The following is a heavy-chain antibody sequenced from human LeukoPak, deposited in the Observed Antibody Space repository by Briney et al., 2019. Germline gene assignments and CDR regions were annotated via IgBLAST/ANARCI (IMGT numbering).Heavy chain of an antibody. Sequence: GGSLRLSCAASGFTFTRHWMSWVRQAPGRGLEWVATIKQDGSTIHYVDSVKGRFIISRDNAKNSLSLQMNSLRGEDTAMYYCARLLGESTIYDLWGQGTLVTVSS. D-gene: IGHD3-16*01. CDR1: GFTFTRHW. CDR3: ARLLGESTIYDL. V-gene: IGHV3-7*01. CDR2: IKQDGSTI. J-gene: IGHJ5*02.